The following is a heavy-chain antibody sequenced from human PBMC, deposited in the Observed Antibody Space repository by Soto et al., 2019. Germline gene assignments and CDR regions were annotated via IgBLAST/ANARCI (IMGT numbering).Heavy chain of an antibody. CDR3: AKAGFSSGWSPSYFDY. CDR2: MSGTGGST. CDR1: VFTFSSYA. Sequence: EVQLLESGGGLVQPGRSLRLSCAASVFTFSSYAVNWVRQAPGKGLEWVSAMSGTGGSTYYADSVKGRFTISRDNSKNTLCLQMNSLRVEDTAVFYCAKAGFSSGWSPSYFDYWGQGTLVTVSS. V-gene: IGHV3-23*01. J-gene: IGHJ4*02. D-gene: IGHD6-19*01.